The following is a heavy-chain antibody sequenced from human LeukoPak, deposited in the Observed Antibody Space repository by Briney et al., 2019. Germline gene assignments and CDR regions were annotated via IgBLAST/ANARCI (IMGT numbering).Heavy chain of an antibody. J-gene: IGHJ5*02. CDR2: ISSSSSYI. CDR1: GFTFSTYS. D-gene: IGHD2-15*01. Sequence: GGSLRLSCAASGFTFSTYSMTWVRQAPGKGLEWVSSISSSSSYIYYADSVKGRFTISRDNAKNSLYLQMNSLRAEDTAVYYCARGVVIAAGYPWFDPWGQGTLVIVSS. V-gene: IGHV3-21*01. CDR3: ARGVVIAAGYPWFDP.